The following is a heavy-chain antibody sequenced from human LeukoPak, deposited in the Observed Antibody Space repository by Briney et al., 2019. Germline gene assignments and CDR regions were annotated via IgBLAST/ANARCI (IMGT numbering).Heavy chain of an antibody. V-gene: IGHV3-21*01. CDR3: ARDSSYGPFDY. D-gene: IGHD5-18*01. CDR2: ISSSSSYI. Sequence: GGSLSLSCVAAGFTFSSYCMKWVRQAPGEGLEWVSSISSSSSYIYYADSVKGRFTISRDNAKNSLYLQMNSLRAEDTAVYYCARDSSYGPFDYWGQGTLVTASS. J-gene: IGHJ4*02. CDR1: GFTFSSYC.